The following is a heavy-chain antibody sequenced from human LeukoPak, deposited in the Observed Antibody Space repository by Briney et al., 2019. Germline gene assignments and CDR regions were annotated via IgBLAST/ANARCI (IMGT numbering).Heavy chain of an antibody. CDR2: ISGSGGST. J-gene: IGHJ4*02. CDR1: GFTFSSYA. D-gene: IGHD3-10*01. V-gene: IGHV3-23*01. CDR3: AKGVLLWFGELLDY. Sequence: PGGSLRLSCAASGFTFSSYAMSWVRQAPGKGLEWVSAISGSGGSTYYADSVKGRFTISRDNSKNTLYLQMNSLRAEDTDVYYCAKGVLLWFGELLDYWGQGTLVTVSS.